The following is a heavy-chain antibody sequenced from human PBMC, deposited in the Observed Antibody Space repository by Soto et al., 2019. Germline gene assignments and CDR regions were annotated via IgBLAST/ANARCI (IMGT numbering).Heavy chain of an antibody. J-gene: IGHJ6*02. V-gene: IGHV3-30*18. CDR1: GFTFSSYG. Sequence: PGGSLRLSCAASGFTFSSYGMHWVRQAPGKGLEWVAVISYDGSNKYYADSVKGRFTISRDNSKNTLYLQMNSLRAEDTAVYYCAKDMSSSLYYYYGMDVWGQGTTVTVSS. CDR3: AKDMSSSLYYYYGMDV. D-gene: IGHD6-13*01. CDR2: ISYDGSNK.